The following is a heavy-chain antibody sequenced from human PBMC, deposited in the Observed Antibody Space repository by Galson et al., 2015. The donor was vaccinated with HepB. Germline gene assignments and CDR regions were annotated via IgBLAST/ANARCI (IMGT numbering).Heavy chain of an antibody. D-gene: IGHD1-26*01. J-gene: IGHJ6*02. Sequence: SVKVSCKASGYTFTSYGISWVRQAPGQGLEWMGWISAYNGNTNYAQKLQGRVTMTTDTSTSTAYMELRSLRSDDTAECYCARVNRPTVGATYYYGMDVWGQGTTVTVSS. CDR1: GYTFTSYG. CDR3: ARVNRPTVGATYYYGMDV. CDR2: ISAYNGNT. V-gene: IGHV1-18*01.